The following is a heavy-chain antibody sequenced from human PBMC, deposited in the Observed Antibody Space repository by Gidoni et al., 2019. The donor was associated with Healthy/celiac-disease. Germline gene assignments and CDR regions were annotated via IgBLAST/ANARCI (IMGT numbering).Heavy chain of an antibody. CDR1: GFAFRRYA. Sequence: QVQLVESGGGVVQPGRSLRLSCAASGFAFRRYAMNWVRQAPGKGLEGVAVIWYDGSNKYYADSVKGRFTISRDNSKNTLYLQMNSLRAEDTAVYYCARDRIARRGPPGGPPIFDYWGQGTLVTVSS. V-gene: IGHV3-33*01. CDR3: ARDRIARRGPPGGPPIFDY. D-gene: IGHD2-21*01. J-gene: IGHJ4*02. CDR2: IWYDGSNK.